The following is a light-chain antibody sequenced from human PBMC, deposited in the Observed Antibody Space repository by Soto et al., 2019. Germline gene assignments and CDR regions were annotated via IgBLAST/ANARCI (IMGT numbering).Light chain of an antibody. Sequence: QSVLTQPPSASGSPGQSVTISCTGNSSDIGSYNYVSWYQQHPGKAPKLMIYEVSKRPSGVSDRFSGSKSGNTASLTVSGLQAEDEADYYCSSYAGSNNFVFGTGTKVTGL. V-gene: IGLV2-8*01. CDR1: SSDIGSYNY. J-gene: IGLJ1*01. CDR2: EVS. CDR3: SSYAGSNNFV.